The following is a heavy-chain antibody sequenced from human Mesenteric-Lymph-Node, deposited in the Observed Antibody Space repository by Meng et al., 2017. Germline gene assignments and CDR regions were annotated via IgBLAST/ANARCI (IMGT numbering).Heavy chain of an antibody. Sequence: GESLKISCKGSGYSFTSYWIGWVRQMPGKGLEWMGIIYPGDSDTRYSPSFQGQVTISADKSINTAFLQWTSLKVSDTAMYFCARLMGEGKNYYHSSGYVTPPSGFDPWGQGARVTVSS. J-gene: IGHJ5*02. CDR2: IYPGDSDT. CDR1: GYSFTSYW. D-gene: IGHD3-22*01. CDR3: ARLMGEGKNYYHSSGYVTPPSGFDP. V-gene: IGHV5-51*01.